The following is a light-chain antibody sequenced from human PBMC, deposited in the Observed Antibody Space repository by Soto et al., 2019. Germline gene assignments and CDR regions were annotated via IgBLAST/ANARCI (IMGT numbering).Light chain of an antibody. V-gene: IGKV3-20*01. J-gene: IGKJ4*01. CDR2: GAS. CDR3: QQYGSSPLT. CDR1: QSVSSSY. Sequence: EIVLTQSPGTLSLSPGERATLSCRASQSVSSSYLAWYQQKPGQAPRLLIYGASSRATGIPDRFSGSGSGTDFARTISRLEPEDFADYYSQQYGSSPLTFGGGTKVEIK.